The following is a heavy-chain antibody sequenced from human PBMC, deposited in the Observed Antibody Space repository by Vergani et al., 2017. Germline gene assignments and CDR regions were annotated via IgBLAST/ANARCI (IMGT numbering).Heavy chain of an antibody. V-gene: IGHV4-61*02. Sequence: QVQLQASGPGRVKPSQTLSLTCTMSGGSISAGYYFWSWIRQPAGKGLEWLGHISASGNASHSPSLKTRVSMSVDTSKNQFSLTVTSVTSADTAIYFCAQRSGWYYSGGKVHPLRTAFDVWGHGTVVTVSS. D-gene: IGHD2-15*01. CDR1: GGSISAGYYF. CDR3: AQRSGWYYSGGKVHPLRTAFDV. J-gene: IGHJ3*01. CDR2: ISASGNA.